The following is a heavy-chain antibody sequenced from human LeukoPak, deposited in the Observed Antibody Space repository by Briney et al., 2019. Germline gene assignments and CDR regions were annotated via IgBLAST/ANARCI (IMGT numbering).Heavy chain of an antibody. CDR1: GFTFSRSG. V-gene: IGHV3-30*02. Sequence: GGSLRLSCAASGFTFSRSGLHWVRQTPGKGLEWVAVIWYGGNNKFYADSVKGRFTISRDNSKNMLYLEMNSLKAEDTAVYYCAKDRVAAATSYYFDYWGQGTLVTVSS. D-gene: IGHD6-13*01. CDR2: IWYGGNNK. J-gene: IGHJ4*02. CDR3: AKDRVAAATSYYFDY.